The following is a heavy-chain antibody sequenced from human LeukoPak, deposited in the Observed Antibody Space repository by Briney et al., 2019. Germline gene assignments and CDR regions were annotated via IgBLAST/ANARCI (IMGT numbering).Heavy chain of an antibody. CDR3: AREGPIQFLEQIDF. J-gene: IGHJ4*02. V-gene: IGHV4-4*07. Sequence: SETLSLTCTVSGGSISSYYWSWIRQPAGKGLGWIGRIYTSGTTNYNPSLKSRVTISVDTSKNQFSLKLSSVTAADTAVYYCAREGPIQFLEQIDFWGQGSLVTVSS. CDR2: IYTSGTT. D-gene: IGHD3-3*01. CDR1: GGSISSYY.